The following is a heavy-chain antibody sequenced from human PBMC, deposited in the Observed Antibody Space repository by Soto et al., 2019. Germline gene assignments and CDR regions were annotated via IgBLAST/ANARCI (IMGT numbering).Heavy chain of an antibody. J-gene: IGHJ3*02. CDR1: GYTFTSYS. D-gene: IGHD6-19*01. CDR3: AREGVIAVLGDAFDI. V-gene: IGHV1-18*04. CDR2: ISPYNGNT. Sequence: SVKVSCKASGYTFTSYSMSWVRRAPGQGLEWMGWISPYNGNTKYAQKLQGRVTMTTDTSTSTAYMELRRLRSDDTAIYYCAREGVIAVLGDAFDIWGQGTMVTVSS.